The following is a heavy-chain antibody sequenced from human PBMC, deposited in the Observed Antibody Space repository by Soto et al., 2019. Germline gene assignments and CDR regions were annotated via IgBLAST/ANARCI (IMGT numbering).Heavy chain of an antibody. CDR3: ARGYWFGELLATATYFDY. CDR1: GGTFSSYA. V-gene: IGHV1-69*13. CDR2: IIPIFGTA. Sequence: EASVKVSCKASGGTFSSYAISWVRQAPGQGLEWMGGIIPIFGTANYAQKFQGRVTITADESTSTAYMELSSLRSEDTAVYYCARGYWFGELLATATYFDYWGQGTLVTVSS. J-gene: IGHJ4*02. D-gene: IGHD3-10*01.